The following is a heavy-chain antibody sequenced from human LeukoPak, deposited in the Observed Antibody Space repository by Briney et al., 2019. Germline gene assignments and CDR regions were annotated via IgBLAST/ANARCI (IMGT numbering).Heavy chain of an antibody. J-gene: IGHJ4*02. CDR1: DYSISSGYY. CDR3: ARGRQRGYSYGMTSFDY. D-gene: IGHD5-18*01. CDR2: IYHSGST. V-gene: IGHV4-38-2*01. Sequence: SETLSLTCAVSDYSISSGYYWGWIRQPPGKGLEWIGSIYHSGSTNYNPSLKSRVTISVDTSKNQFSLKLSSVTAADTAVYYCARGRQRGYSYGMTSFDYWGQGTLVTVSS.